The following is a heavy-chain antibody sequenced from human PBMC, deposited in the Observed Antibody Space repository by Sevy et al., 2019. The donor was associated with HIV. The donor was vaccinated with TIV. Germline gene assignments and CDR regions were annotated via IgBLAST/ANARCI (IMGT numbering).Heavy chain of an antibody. Sequence: GGSLRLSCAASGFTFSSYAMHWVLQAPAKGLEWVAVISYDGSNKYYADSVKGRLTISSDNSKNTLYLQMNSLRAEDTAVYYCATDRWRRGYFDYWGQGTLVTVSS. CDR1: GFTFSSYA. CDR3: ATDRWRRGYFDY. D-gene: IGHD2-15*01. V-gene: IGHV3-30-3*01. J-gene: IGHJ4*02. CDR2: ISYDGSNK.